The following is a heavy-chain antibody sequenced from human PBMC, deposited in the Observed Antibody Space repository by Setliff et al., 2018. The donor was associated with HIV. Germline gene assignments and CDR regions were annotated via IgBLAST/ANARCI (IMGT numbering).Heavy chain of an antibody. Sequence: PSETLSLTCTVADGSISTGSYYWSWVRQPAGRGLEWIGRIYTSGSTNYNPSLKSRVTMSVDTSKNQFSLNLSSVTAADTAVYYCARAGSYGWDYWGQGTLVTVSS. CDR3: ARAGSYGWDY. CDR2: IYTSGST. D-gene: IGHD5-18*01. V-gene: IGHV4-61*02. CDR1: DGSISTGSYY. J-gene: IGHJ4*02.